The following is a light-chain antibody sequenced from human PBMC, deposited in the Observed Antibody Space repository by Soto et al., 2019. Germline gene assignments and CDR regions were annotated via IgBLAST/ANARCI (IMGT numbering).Light chain of an antibody. CDR1: QSVRNY. V-gene: IGKV3-11*01. J-gene: IGKJ5*01. CDR3: QQRRTWPIT. CDR2: DAS. Sequence: EIVLTQSPATLSLSPGDRATLSCRASQSVRNYLAWYQQKPGQPPRLLIYDASNRATGIPARFSGSGSGTDFTLTISSLEPEDFAVHYCQQRRTWPITFGQGTRLEIK.